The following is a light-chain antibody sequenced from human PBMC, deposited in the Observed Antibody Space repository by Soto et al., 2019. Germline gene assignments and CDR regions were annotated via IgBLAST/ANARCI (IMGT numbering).Light chain of an antibody. CDR1: SSDVGAYNY. CDR3: NSFTTSSTLV. J-gene: IGLJ2*01. V-gene: IGLV2-14*03. CDR2: DVS. Sequence: QSALTQPASVSGSPGQSITISCTGTSSDVGAYNYVSWYQHHPGKAPKLMIYDVSNRPSGVSNRFSGSKSGNPASLTISGLQAEDEADYYCNSFTTSSTLVFGGGTQLTVL.